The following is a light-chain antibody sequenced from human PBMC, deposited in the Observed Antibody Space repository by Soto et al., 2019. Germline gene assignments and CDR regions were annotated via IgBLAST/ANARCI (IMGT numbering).Light chain of an antibody. CDR1: SSNIGAGYD. CDR2: DKN. V-gene: IGLV1-40*01. CDR3: QSYDSSLSGYV. Sequence: QSVLTQPPSVSGAPGQRVTISCTGSSSNIGAGYDVHWYQQLPETAPKLLIYDKNNRPSGVPDRFSGSKSGTSASLAITGLQAEDEADYYCQSYDSSLSGYVFGAGTKLTVL. J-gene: IGLJ1*01.